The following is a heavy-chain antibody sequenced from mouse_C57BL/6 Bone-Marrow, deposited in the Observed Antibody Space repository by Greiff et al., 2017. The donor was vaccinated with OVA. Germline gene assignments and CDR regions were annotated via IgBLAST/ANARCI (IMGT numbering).Heavy chain of an antibody. CDR1: GYSFTGYY. V-gene: IGHV1-42*01. CDR2: INPSTGGT. CDR3: ARSIEDY. J-gene: IGHJ2*01. Sequence: EVQLQQSGPELVKPGASVKISCKASGYSFTGYYMNWVKQSPEKSLEWIGEINPSTGGTTYNQKFKAKATLTVDKSSSTAYMQLKSLTSEGSAVYYCARSIEDYWGKGTTLTVSS.